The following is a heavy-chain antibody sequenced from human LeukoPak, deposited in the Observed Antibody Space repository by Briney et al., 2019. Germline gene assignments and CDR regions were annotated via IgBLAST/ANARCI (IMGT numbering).Heavy chain of an antibody. J-gene: IGHJ6*02. D-gene: IGHD3-10*01. CDR2: INQDGSEK. CDR1: GFTFSSYW. V-gene: IGHV3-7*03. Sequence: PGGSLRLSCAASGFTFSSYWMNWVRQAPGKGLEWVANINQDGSEKYYVDSVKGRFTISRDNAKNSLYLQMNSLRPEDTALYYCAKDGVRRGVSNYGIDVWGQGTTVTVSS. CDR3: AKDGVRRGVSNYGIDV.